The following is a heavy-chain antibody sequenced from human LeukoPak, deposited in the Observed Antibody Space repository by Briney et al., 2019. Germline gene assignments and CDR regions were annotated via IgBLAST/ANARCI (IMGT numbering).Heavy chain of an antibody. CDR1: GFTFNNAW. D-gene: IGHD3-16*01. V-gene: IGHV3-15*01. Sequence: GGSLRLSCVASGFTFNNAWMSWVRQAPGEGLEWVGRIKSKTDGGTTDYAAPVKGRFSISRDDSKNTLYLQMNSLKIEDTAVYYCSAPWGNAGYWGQGTLVTVSS. J-gene: IGHJ4*02. CDR3: SAPWGNAGY. CDR2: IKSKTDGGTT.